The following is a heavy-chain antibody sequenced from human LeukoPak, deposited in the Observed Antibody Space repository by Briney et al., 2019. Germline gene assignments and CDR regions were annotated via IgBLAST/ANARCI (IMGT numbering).Heavy chain of an antibody. V-gene: IGHV4-61*02. Sequence: PSQTLSLTCTVSGGSISSGSYYWNWIRQPAGKGLEWIGRIYTSGSTNYNPSLKSRVTMSVDTSKNQFSLKLSSVTAADTAVYYCARQTPDYDFWSGSDYYFDYWGQGTLVTVSS. CDR3: ARQTPDYDFWSGSDYYFDY. CDR2: IYTSGST. D-gene: IGHD3-3*01. J-gene: IGHJ4*02. CDR1: GGSISSGSYY.